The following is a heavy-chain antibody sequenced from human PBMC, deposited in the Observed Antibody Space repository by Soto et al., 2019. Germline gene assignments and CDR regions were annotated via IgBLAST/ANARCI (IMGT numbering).Heavy chain of an antibody. Sequence: QVQLVESGGGVVQPGRSPRLSCAASGFTFSSYGMHWVRQAPGKGLEWVAVIWYDGSNKYYADSVKGRFTISRDNSKNTLYLQMNSLRAEDTAVYYCARDRGWTRLGHDYWGQGTLVTVSS. CDR1: GFTFSSYG. J-gene: IGHJ4*02. CDR2: IWYDGSNK. V-gene: IGHV3-33*01. D-gene: IGHD6-19*01. CDR3: ARDRGWTRLGHDY.